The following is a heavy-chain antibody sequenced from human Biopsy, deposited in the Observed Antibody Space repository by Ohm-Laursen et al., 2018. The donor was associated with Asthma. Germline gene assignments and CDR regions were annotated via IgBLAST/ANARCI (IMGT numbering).Heavy chain of an antibody. D-gene: IGHD2-15*01. J-gene: IGHJ4*02. CDR3: AKGGGDIVVVISATTLDY. CDR1: GFTFDDYA. Sequence: RSLRLSCAASGFTFDDYAMHWVRQAPGKGLEWVSGISWNSGSIGYADSVKGRFTISRDNSKNTLYLQMNSLRAEDTAVYYCAKGGGDIVVVISATTLDYWGQGALVTVSS. V-gene: IGHV3-9*01. CDR2: ISWNSGSI.